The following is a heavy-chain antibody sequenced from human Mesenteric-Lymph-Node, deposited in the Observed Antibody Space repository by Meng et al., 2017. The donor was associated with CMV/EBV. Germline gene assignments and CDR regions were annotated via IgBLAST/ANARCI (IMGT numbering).Heavy chain of an antibody. CDR1: GGSISSGGYS. V-gene: IGHV4-30-2*01. J-gene: IGHJ4*02. Sequence: VSGGSISSGGYSWSWIRQPPGKGLEWIGYIYHSGSTYYNPSLKSRVTISVDRSKNQFSLKLSSVTAADTAVYYCARASSSHGTGVDYWGQGTLVTVSS. D-gene: IGHD6-13*01. CDR3: ARASSSHGTGVDY. CDR2: IYHSGST.